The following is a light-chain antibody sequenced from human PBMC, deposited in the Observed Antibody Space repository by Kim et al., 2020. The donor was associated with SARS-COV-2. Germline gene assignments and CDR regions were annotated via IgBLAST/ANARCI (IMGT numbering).Light chain of an antibody. V-gene: IGLV2-14*03. Sequence: QSALTQPASVSGSPGQSITISCTGTSSDVGAYNFVSWYQQYPGKAPRFIIFDVTNRPSGVSNRFSGSKSGNTASLTISGLRDEDEADYYCSSYTSTSTVYVFGTGTKVTVL. CDR2: DVT. CDR1: SSDVGAYNF. CDR3: SSYTSTSTVYV. J-gene: IGLJ1*01.